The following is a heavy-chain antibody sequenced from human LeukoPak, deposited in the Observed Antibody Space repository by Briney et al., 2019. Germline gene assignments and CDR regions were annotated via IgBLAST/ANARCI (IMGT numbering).Heavy chain of an antibody. CDR2: VRSKAYGETT. CDR3: TSYCGGDCFTGSH. Sequence: PGGSLRLSCAASGFTFGDYAMSWFRQAPGKGLEWVGFVRSKAYGETTEYAASVKGRFTISRDDSKSIAYLQSSSLKTEDTAVYFCTSYCGGDCFTGSHWGQGTLVTVAS. D-gene: IGHD2-21*02. CDR1: GFTFGDYA. J-gene: IGHJ4*02. V-gene: IGHV3-49*03.